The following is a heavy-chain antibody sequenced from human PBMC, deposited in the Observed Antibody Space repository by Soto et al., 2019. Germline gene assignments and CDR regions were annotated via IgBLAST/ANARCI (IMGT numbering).Heavy chain of an antibody. J-gene: IGHJ6*02. CDR3: ARGRYDYVWGSYYYYYYGMDV. Sequence: SETLSLTCAVSGGSISSGGYSWSWIRQPPGKGLEWIGYIYHSGSTYYNPSLKSRVTISVDRSKNQFSLKLSSVTAADTAVYYCARGRYDYVWGSYYYYYYGMDVWGQGTTVTVSS. CDR2: IYHSGST. V-gene: IGHV4-30-2*01. D-gene: IGHD3-16*01. CDR1: GGSISSGGYS.